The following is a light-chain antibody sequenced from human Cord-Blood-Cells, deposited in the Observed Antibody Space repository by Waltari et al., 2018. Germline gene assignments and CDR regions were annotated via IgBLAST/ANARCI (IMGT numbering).Light chain of an antibody. V-gene: IGKV1-39*01. CDR1: QSSSSY. CDR3: QQSYSTPRT. Sequence: DIQMTQSPSSLSASVGDSVTITCRANQSSSSYLNWYQQKPGKAPKLLIYAASSLQSGVPSRFSGSGSGTDFTLTINSLQPEDFATYYCQQSYSTPRTFGGGTKVEIK. J-gene: IGKJ4*01. CDR2: AAS.